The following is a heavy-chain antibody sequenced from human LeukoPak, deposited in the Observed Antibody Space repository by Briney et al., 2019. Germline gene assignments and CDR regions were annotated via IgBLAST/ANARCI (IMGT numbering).Heavy chain of an antibody. V-gene: IGHV1-2*02. Sequence: GASVTVSCTASAYTFTVYYMHWVRQAPGQGLEWMGWINPNSGGTNYAQKFQGRVTMTRGTSIATAYMELSRLRSDDTAVYYCARDQGEMATIPDYWGQGTLVTVSS. D-gene: IGHD5-24*01. J-gene: IGHJ4*02. CDR1: AYTFTVYY. CDR2: INPNSGGT. CDR3: ARDQGEMATIPDY.